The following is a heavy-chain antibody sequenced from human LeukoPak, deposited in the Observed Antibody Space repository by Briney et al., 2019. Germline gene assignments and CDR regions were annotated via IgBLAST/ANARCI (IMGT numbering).Heavy chain of an antibody. CDR2: ISSSSSYI. CDR3: ARDSSSWDPYYYYGMDV. Sequence: GGSLRLSCAASGFTFSSYSMNWVRQAPGKGLEWVSSISSSSSYIYYADSVKSRFTISRDNAKNSLYLQMNSLRAEDTAVYYCARDSSSWDPYYYYGMDVWGKGTTVTVSS. J-gene: IGHJ6*04. CDR1: GFTFSSYS. D-gene: IGHD6-13*01. V-gene: IGHV3-21*01.